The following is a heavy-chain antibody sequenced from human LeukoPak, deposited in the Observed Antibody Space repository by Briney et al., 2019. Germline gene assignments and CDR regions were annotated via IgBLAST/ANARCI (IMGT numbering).Heavy chain of an antibody. CDR3: AKDKGKGQQLVPYDY. D-gene: IGHD6-13*01. CDR2: IYSAGNT. V-gene: IGHV3-53*01. Sequence: GGSLRLSCAASGFTVTDNYMSWVRQAPGKGLEWVSVIYSAGNTFYADSVKGRFTISRDNSKNTLYLQMNSLRAEDTAVYYCAKDKGKGQQLVPYDYWGQGTLVTVSS. CDR1: GFTVTDNY. J-gene: IGHJ4*02.